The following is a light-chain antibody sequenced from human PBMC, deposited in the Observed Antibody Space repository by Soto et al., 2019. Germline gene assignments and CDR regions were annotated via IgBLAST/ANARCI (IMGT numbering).Light chain of an antibody. CDR3: QQRRNWPT. CDR2: DAS. Sequence: ETVLTQSPDTLSLSPGERATLSCRASQDVSIYVAWYRKKTGQPPRLVVYDASKRAAGIPARFTGSGSGTDFTRTITSLEPEDIGCYYCQQRRNWPTFGGGTKVEI. J-gene: IGKJ4*01. CDR1: QDVSIY. V-gene: IGKV3D-11*01.